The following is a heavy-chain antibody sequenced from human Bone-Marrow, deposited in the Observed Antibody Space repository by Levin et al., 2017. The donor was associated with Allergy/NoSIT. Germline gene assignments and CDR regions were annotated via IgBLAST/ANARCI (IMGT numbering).Heavy chain of an antibody. V-gene: IGHV1-8*01. J-gene: IGHJ4*02. CDR3: ARAIRYPLLNEY. CDR2: MNPNSGNT. D-gene: IGHD2-2*01. CDR1: GYTFSNYD. Sequence: ASVKVSCKTSGYTFSNYDITWVRQAAGQGLEWMGWMNPNSGNTGYAQKFRGRVSMTSDSSITTAYMELSSLESEDTAVYYCARAIRYPLLNEYWEQGTLVTVSS.